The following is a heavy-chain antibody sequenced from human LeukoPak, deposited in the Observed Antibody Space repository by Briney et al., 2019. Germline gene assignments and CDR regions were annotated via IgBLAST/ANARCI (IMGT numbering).Heavy chain of an antibody. CDR1: GFTFSSYA. Sequence: GGSLRLSCAASGFTFSSYAMSWVRQAPGKGLEWVSAISGSGVSTYYADSVKGRFTISRDNSKNTLHLQMNSLRAEETAVYYCAKSHYYDSSGYYQDGFDIWGQGTMVTVSS. V-gene: IGHV3-23*01. CDR2: ISGSGVST. D-gene: IGHD3-22*01. CDR3: AKSHYYDSSGYYQDGFDI. J-gene: IGHJ3*02.